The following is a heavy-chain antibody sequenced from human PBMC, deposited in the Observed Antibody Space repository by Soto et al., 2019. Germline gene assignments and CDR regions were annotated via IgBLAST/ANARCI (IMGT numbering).Heavy chain of an antibody. CDR1: GGSISSSSYY. CDR2: IYYSGST. Sequence: PSETLSLTCTFSGGSISSSSYYWGWIRQPPGKGLEWIGSIYYSGSTYYNPSLKSRVTISVDTSKNQFSLKLSSVTAADTAVYYCARLAWFGELIALHFDYWGQGTLVTVSS. J-gene: IGHJ4*02. V-gene: IGHV4-39*01. D-gene: IGHD3-10*01. CDR3: ARLAWFGELIALHFDY.